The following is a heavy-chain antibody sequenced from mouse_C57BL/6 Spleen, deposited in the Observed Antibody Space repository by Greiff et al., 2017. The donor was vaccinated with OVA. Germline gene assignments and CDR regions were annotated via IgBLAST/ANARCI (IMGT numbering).Heavy chain of an antibody. CDR2: ISGGGGNT. Sequence: EVQLVESGGGLVKPGGSLKLSCAASGFTFSSYTMSWVRQTPEKRLEWVATISGGGGNTYYPDSVKGRFTISRDNAKNTLYLQMSSLRSEDTALYYCARQDYYGSRDYFDYWGQGTTLTVSS. D-gene: IGHD1-1*01. J-gene: IGHJ2*01. CDR1: GFTFSSYT. CDR3: ARQDYYGSRDYFDY. V-gene: IGHV5-9*01.